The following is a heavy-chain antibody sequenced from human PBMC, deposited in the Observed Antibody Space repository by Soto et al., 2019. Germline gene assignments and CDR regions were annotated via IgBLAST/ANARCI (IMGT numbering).Heavy chain of an antibody. CDR1: GGTFNSYA. V-gene: IGHV1-69*06. Sequence: WASVKVSCKAPGGTFNSYAINWVRQAPGQGLEWMGGIIPNFGTANYAQKFQGRVTITADKSTSTAYMEVSSLRSEDTAVYYCAREKYNASPPANYYYFGMDVWGQGTTVTVSS. CDR3: AREKYNASPPANYYYFGMDV. D-gene: IGHD1-20*01. CDR2: IIPNFGTA. J-gene: IGHJ6*02.